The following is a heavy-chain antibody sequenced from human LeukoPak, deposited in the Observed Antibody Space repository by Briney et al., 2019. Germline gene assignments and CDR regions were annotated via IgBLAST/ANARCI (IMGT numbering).Heavy chain of an antibody. D-gene: IGHD1-26*01. CDR3: ARRGYHDYSGFDY. J-gene: IGHJ4*02. CDR2: ISGSSSDI. V-gene: IGHV3-21*01. Sequence: GGSLRLSCAASGFTFRSYSMHWVRQAPGKGLEWVSSISGSSSDIYYADSVKGRFTISRDNSKNSLYLQMKSLRAEDTALYYCARRGYHDYSGFDYWGQGTLVTVSS. CDR1: GFTFRSYS.